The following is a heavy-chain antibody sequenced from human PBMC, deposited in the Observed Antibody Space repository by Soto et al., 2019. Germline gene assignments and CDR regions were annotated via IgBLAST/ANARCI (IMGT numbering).Heavy chain of an antibody. CDR3: ARSHTSSSYAFDL. Sequence: PWESLKISCKGSGYSFTSYWIGWVRQMPGKGLEWMGIIYPGDSDTRYSPSFQGQVTISADKSISTAYLQWSSLKASDNAMYYCARSHTSSSYAFDLWGQGTMENVSS. D-gene: IGHD6-6*01. V-gene: IGHV5-51*01. J-gene: IGHJ3*01. CDR1: GYSFTSYW. CDR2: IYPGDSDT.